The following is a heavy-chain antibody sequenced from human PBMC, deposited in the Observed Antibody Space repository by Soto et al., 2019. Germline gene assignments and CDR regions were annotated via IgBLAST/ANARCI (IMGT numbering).Heavy chain of an antibody. Sequence: EAQLVESGGGLVQPGGSLRLSCAASGFTFGSYRMSWVRQAPGKGLEWISYISSISSTIYYGDSVKGRFTISRDNGKNSLYLQMNSLRDEDTAVYYCARGATYGSGSYYPTWFDPWGQGTLVTVSS. J-gene: IGHJ5*02. V-gene: IGHV3-48*02. CDR3: ARGATYGSGSYYPTWFDP. D-gene: IGHD3-10*01. CDR1: GFTFGSYR. CDR2: ISSISSTI.